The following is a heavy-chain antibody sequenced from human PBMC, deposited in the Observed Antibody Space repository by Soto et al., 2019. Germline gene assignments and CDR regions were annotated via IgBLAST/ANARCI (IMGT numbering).Heavy chain of an antibody. Sequence: QVQLVQSGAEVKKPGASVKVSCKASGYTFSSHGIIWVRQAPGQGLEWMGWISADNGNTDYAQKFQARVTMTTDTSTSTACMDLMGLTSYDTAVYYCARGSDPWCGGIYDYWGQGTLVTVSS. V-gene: IGHV1-18*01. CDR2: ISADNGNT. D-gene: IGHD3-10*01. CDR1: GYTFSSHG. CDR3: ARGSDPWCGGIYDY. J-gene: IGHJ4*02.